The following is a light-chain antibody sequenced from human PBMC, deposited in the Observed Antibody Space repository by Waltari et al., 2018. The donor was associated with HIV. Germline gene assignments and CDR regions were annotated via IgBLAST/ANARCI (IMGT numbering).Light chain of an antibody. CDR2: EVS. Sequence: QSALTQPASVSGSPGQSITISCTGTSTAIGTYNFVSWYQQHPGKAPKLMIHEVSKRPSGVSNRFSGSKSGNTASLTISGLQAEDEADYSCCSYAGSTTVFGGGTKLTVL. CDR1: STAIGTYNF. J-gene: IGLJ2*01. V-gene: IGLV2-23*02. CDR3: CSYAGSTTV.